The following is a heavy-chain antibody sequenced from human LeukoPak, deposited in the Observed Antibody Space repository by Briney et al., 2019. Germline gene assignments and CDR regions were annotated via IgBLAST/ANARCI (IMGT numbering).Heavy chain of an antibody. Sequence: SETLSLTCTVSGGSISSYYWSWIRQPPGKGLEWIGKIHDSGITNYNPSLKSRVTFSVDTSKKQFSLNLNSVTAADTAVYYCARGGYMSNWFEHWGQGTPVTVSS. CDR2: IHDSGIT. V-gene: IGHV4-59*01. D-gene: IGHD5-12*01. J-gene: IGHJ5*02. CDR1: GGSISSYY. CDR3: ARGGYMSNWFEH.